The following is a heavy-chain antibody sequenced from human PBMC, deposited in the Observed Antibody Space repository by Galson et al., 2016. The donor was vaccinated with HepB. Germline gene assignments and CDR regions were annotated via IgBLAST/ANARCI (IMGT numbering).Heavy chain of an antibody. CDR3: AKGSGRAGYNCRPIES. J-gene: IGHJ4*02. Sequence: SLRLSCAASGFTFRNYAMSWVRPAPGKGLEWVASISGSGGATYIADSVDGRFTISRDNSKKPVDPQMHMLEVKKTAVYFCAKGSGRAGYNCRPIESWGQGTLVPVSS. CDR1: GFTFRNYA. CDR2: ISGSGGAT. D-gene: IGHD1-20*01. V-gene: IGHV3-23*01.